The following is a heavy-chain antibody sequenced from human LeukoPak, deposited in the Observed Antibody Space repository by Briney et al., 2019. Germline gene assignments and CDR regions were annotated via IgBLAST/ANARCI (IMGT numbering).Heavy chain of an antibody. CDR2: ISYSGTT. J-gene: IGHJ4*01. D-gene: IGHD6-25*01. CDR1: SGSISTSSYC. V-gene: IGHV4-39*01. CDR3: ARHPSSAWHADF. Sequence: SETLSLTCTVSSGSISTSSYCWGWIRQPPGKGLEWIGSISYSGTTYYNPSLKSRVTISVDTSNNQFSLRLTSVTAADTAVYFCARHPSSAWHADFWGHGTLVTVSS.